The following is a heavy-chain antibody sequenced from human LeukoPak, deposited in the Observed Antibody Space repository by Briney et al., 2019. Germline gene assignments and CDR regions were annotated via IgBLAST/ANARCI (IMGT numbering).Heavy chain of an antibody. CDR1: GGSFSGYC. V-gene: IGHV4-34*01. J-gene: IGHJ4*02. CDR3: ARGSDFWSRQFDY. Sequence: SETLSLTCAVYGGSFSGYCWSWIRQPPGKGLEWIGEINHSGSTNYNPSLKSRVTISVDTSKNQFSLKLSSVSAADTAVYYCARGSDFWSRQFDYWGQGTLVTVSS. D-gene: IGHD3-3*01. CDR2: INHSGST.